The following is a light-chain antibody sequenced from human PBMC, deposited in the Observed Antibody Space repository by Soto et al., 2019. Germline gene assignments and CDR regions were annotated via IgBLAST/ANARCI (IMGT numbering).Light chain of an antibody. CDR3: QQYGSSPPT. CDR1: QSVSSSY. CDR2: DAS. Sequence: EIVLTQSPATLSLSPGERATLSCGASQSVSSSYIAWYQQKPALAPRLLIYDASSRATGIPDRFSGSGSGTDFTLTISRLEPEDFAVYYCQQYGSSPPTFGQGTKVEVK. V-gene: IGKV3D-20*01. J-gene: IGKJ1*01.